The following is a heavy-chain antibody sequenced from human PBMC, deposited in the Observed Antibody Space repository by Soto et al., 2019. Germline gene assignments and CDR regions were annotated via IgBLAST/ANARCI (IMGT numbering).Heavy chain of an antibody. J-gene: IGHJ4*02. D-gene: IGHD4-17*01. CDR2: IYYSGST. Sequence: SETLSLTCTVSGGSISSGGYYWSWIRQHPGKGLEWIGYIYYSGSTYYNPSLKSRVTISVDTSKDQFSLKLSSVTAADTAVYYCAREVYGDTLDYWGQGTLVTVSS. CDR1: GGSISSGGYY. V-gene: IGHV4-31*03. CDR3: AREVYGDTLDY.